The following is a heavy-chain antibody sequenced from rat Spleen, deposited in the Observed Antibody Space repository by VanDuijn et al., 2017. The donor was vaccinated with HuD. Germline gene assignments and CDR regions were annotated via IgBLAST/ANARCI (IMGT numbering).Heavy chain of an antibody. J-gene: IGHJ2*01. CDR2: IWSGGGT. Sequence: QVQLKESGPGLVQPSQTLSLTCTVSGFSLTSNTINWVRQPPGKGLEWMGAIWSGGGTDYNSTLKSRLRISRDTSKSQVFLEMNSLQTEDTATYYCVRDGPTDFDCWGQGVMVTVSS. D-gene: IGHD1-11*01. CDR1: GFSLTSNT. CDR3: VRDGPTDFDC. V-gene: IGHV2-15*01.